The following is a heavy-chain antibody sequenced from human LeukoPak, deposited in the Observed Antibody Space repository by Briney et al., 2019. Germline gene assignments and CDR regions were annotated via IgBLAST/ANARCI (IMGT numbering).Heavy chain of an antibody. Sequence: SVKVSCKASGGTFSSYVISWVRQAPGQGLEWMGGLIPGFGTANYAQKFQGTVTITADVSATTVYMVLNSLRSEDTAVYYCAREPEPAITMVRGEVFDIWGQGTMVIVSS. CDR1: GGTFSSYV. CDR2: LIPGFGTA. D-gene: IGHD3-10*01. V-gene: IGHV1-69*13. J-gene: IGHJ3*02. CDR3: AREPEPAITMVRGEVFDI.